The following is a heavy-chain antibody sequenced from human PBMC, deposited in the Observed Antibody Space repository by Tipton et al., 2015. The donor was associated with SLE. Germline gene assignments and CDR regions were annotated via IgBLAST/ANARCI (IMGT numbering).Heavy chain of an antibody. CDR3: ARVYGSSTSGDGICDAFDI. V-gene: IGHV4-61*02. D-gene: IGHD2-2*01. J-gene: IGHJ3*02. Sequence: TLSLTCTVSGGSISSGSYYWSWIRQPAGKGLEWIGRIYTSGSTNYNPSLKSRVTISVDTSKNQFSLKLSSVTAADTAVYYCARVYGSSTSGDGICDAFDIWGQGTMVTVSS. CDR1: GGSISSGSYY. CDR2: IYTSGST.